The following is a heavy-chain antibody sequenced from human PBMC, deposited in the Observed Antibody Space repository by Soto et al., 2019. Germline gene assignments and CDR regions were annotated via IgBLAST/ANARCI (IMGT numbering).Heavy chain of an antibody. Sequence: ASVKVSCKASGYTFTSYAMHWVRQAPGQRLGWMGWINAGNGNTKYSQKFQGRVTITRDTSASTAYMELSSLRSEDTAVYYCARLGYYDFRSGYGPRDLDYYYGMDVWGQGTTVTVSS. CDR3: ARLGYYDFRSGYGPRDLDYYYGMDV. CDR1: GYTFTSYA. V-gene: IGHV1-3*01. CDR2: INAGNGNT. D-gene: IGHD3-3*01. J-gene: IGHJ6*02.